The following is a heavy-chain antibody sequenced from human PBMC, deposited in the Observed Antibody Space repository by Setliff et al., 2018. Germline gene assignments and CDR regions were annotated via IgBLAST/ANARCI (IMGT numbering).Heavy chain of an antibody. CDR1: GGSISSGNYY. CDR3: ARDPGHRSGTWSLDY. CDR2: INHSGST. V-gene: IGHV4-39*07. J-gene: IGHJ4*02. Sequence: SETLSLTCAVSGGSISSGNYYWSWIRQPPGKGLEWIGEINHSGSTNYNPSLTSRVSISVDTSKNQFSLKLNSVTAADTAVYSCARDPGHRSGTWSLDYWGQGTLVTVSS.